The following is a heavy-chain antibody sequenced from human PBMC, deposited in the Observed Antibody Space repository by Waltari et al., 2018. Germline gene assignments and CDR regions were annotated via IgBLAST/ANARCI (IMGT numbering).Heavy chain of an antibody. CDR2: ISGSSSCI. CDR3: ARDLTAVAGTDY. Sequence: VQLVESGGGLVKPGGSLRLSCAASGFTFSSNSMNWVGQAPGKGLELCSAISGSSSCIYYADSVKGRFTISRDDAKNSLYLQMNSLRAEDTAVYYCARDLTAVAGTDYWGQGTLVTVSS. CDR1: GFTFSSNS. D-gene: IGHD6-19*01. J-gene: IGHJ4*02. V-gene: IGHV3-21*01.